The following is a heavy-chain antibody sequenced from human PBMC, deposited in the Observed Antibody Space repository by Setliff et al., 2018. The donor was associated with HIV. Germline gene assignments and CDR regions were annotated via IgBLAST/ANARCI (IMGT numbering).Heavy chain of an antibody. D-gene: IGHD3-10*01. CDR2: IIPFSGTT. CDR1: VGTFHTYT. CDR3: AREGKFRYYYYMDV. J-gene: IGHJ6*03. Sequence: ASVKVSCKASVGTFHTYTITWVRQAPGQGLEWMGGIIPFSGTTNYAQKFHGRVTITRDTSASTAYMELSSLRSEDTAVYYCAREGKFRYYYYMDVWGKGTTVTVSS. V-gene: IGHV1-69*05.